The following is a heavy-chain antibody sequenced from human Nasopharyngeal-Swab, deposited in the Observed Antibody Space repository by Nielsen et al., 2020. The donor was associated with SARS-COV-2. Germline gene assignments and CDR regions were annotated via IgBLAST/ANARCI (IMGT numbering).Heavy chain of an antibody. J-gene: IGHJ6*02. V-gene: IGHV3-33*01. CDR2: SWYDGTDT. CDR3: ARLLGPRFGLDV. D-gene: IGHD3-16*01. Sequence: GESLKISCATSGFILNTYGIHWVRQAPGKGLEWVVVSWYDGTDTFYADSVRDRITITRDKSKTRLTLQMYNLRVDDTALYYCARLLGPRFGLDVWGQGTTVTVSS. CDR1: GFILNTYG.